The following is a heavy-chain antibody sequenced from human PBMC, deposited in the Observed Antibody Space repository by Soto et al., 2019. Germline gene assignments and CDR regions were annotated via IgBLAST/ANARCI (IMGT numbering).Heavy chain of an antibody. CDR3: AREYCSGGSCYGTDY. CDR1: GYRFNTYG. Sequence: QVQLVQSGAEVKKPGASVKVSCKASGYRFNTYGISWVRQAPGQGLEWMGWISAKNDNAKYAQNFQGRVTMTTDTSTNTGYMELRSLRSDDTALYYCAREYCSGGSCYGTDYWGQGTLVTVSS. V-gene: IGHV1-18*01. J-gene: IGHJ4*02. D-gene: IGHD2-15*01. CDR2: ISAKNDNA.